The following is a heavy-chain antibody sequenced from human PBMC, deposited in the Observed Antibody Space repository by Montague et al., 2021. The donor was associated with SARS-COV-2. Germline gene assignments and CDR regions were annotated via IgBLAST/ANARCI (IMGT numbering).Heavy chain of an antibody. CDR2: MYTSGST. CDR3: ARPLAGVWCGYFDY. J-gene: IGHJ4*02. V-gene: IGHV4-61*02. Sequence: TLSLTCTVSGGSISSGSYYWSWIRQPAGKGLEWIGRMYTSGSTNYNPSLKSRVTISVDTSKNQFSLKLSSVTAADTAVYYCARPLAGVWCGYFDYWGQGTLVTVSS. CDR1: GGSISSGSYY. D-gene: IGHD3-3*01.